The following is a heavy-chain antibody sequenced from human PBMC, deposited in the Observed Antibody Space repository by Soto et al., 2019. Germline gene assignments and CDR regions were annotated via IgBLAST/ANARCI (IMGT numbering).Heavy chain of an antibody. J-gene: IGHJ4*02. CDR3: AREDDILTGYYYFDY. CDR1: GYTFTGYY. V-gene: IGHV1-2*02. Sequence: ASVKVSRKASGYTFTGYYMHWVRQAPGQGLEWMGWINPNSGGTNYAQKFQGRVTMTRDTSISTAYMELSRLRSDDTAVYYCAREDDILTGYYYFDYWGQGTLVTVSS. D-gene: IGHD3-9*01. CDR2: INPNSGGT.